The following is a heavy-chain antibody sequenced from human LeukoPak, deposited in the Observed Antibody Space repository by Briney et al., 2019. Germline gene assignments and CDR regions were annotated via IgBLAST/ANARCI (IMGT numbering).Heavy chain of an antibody. D-gene: IGHD1-26*01. CDR3: AKGYSGSFPEYFDY. CDR1: GFTFDDYA. CDR2: ISWNSGSI. Sequence: GRSLRLSCAAPGFTFDDYAMHWVRQAPGKGLEWVSGISWNSGSIGYADSVKGRFTISRDNAKNSLYLQMNSLRAEDMALYYCAKGYSGSFPEYFDYWGQGTLVTVSS. V-gene: IGHV3-9*03. J-gene: IGHJ4*02.